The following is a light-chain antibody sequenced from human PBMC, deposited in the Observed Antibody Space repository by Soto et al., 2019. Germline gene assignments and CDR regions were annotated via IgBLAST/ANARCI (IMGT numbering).Light chain of an antibody. CDR1: QTIGTW. Sequence: DIQMTQSPSTLSAFVGDRVTITCRASQTIGTWLVWYQQKPGKAPNLLIYKASRLESWGPSRFSGSGSGTEFTLTISDLQPDDFATYYCQQYTTYSITFGQGTRLEIK. CDR3: QQYTTYSIT. J-gene: IGKJ5*01. CDR2: KAS. V-gene: IGKV1-5*03.